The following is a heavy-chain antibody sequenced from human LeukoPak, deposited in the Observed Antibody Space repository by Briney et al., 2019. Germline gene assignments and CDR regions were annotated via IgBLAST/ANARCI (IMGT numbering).Heavy chain of an antibody. CDR1: GFTFSSYW. V-gene: IGHV3-74*01. D-gene: IGHD1-26*01. CDR2: INSDGSST. Sequence: GGSLRLSCAASGFTFSSYWMHWVRQAPGEGLVWVSRINSDGSSTSYADSVKGRFTISRDNAKNTPYLQMNSLRAEDTAVYYCARGRWELTDAFDIWGQGTMVTVSS. J-gene: IGHJ3*02. CDR3: ARGRWELTDAFDI.